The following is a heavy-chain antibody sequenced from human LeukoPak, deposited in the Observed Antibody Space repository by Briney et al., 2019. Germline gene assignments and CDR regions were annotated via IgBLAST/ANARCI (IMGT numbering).Heavy chain of an antibody. Sequence: GASVKVSCKASGYTFTSYAMHWVRQAPGQRLEWMGWINAGNGNTKYSQKFQGRVTITRDTSASTAYMELSSLRSEDTAVYYCARFAQKVYYYDSSGYYFDYWGQGTLVTVSS. CDR1: GYTFTSYA. V-gene: IGHV1-3*01. D-gene: IGHD3-22*01. CDR2: INAGNGNT. CDR3: ARFAQKVYYYDSSGYYFDY. J-gene: IGHJ4*02.